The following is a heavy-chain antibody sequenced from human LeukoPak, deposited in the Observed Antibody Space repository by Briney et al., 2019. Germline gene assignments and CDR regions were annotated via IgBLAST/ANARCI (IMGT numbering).Heavy chain of an antibody. V-gene: IGHV3-53*05. CDR3: AKSLYTYYYDSIAFDI. CDR1: GFTVSSNY. D-gene: IGHD3-22*01. CDR2: IYSGGST. J-gene: IGHJ3*02. Sequence: GGSLRLSCAASGFTVSSNYMSWVRQAPGKGLEWVSVIYSGGSTYYADSVKGRFTISRDNSKNTLYLQMNSLRAEDTAVYYCAKSLYTYYYDSIAFDIWGQGTMVTASS.